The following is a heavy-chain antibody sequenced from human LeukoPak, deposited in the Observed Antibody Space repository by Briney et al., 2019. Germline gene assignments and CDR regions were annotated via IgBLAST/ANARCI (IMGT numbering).Heavy chain of an antibody. CDR3: ARVYYYYYYMDV. Sequence: PSETLSLTCTVSGGSISSSSYYWGWIRQPPGKGLECIGSIYYSGSTYYNPSLKSRVTISVDTSKNQFSLKLSSVTAADTAIYYCARVYYYYYYMDVWGKGTTVTVSS. CDR2: IYYSGST. CDR1: GGSISSSSYY. J-gene: IGHJ6*03. V-gene: IGHV4-39*07.